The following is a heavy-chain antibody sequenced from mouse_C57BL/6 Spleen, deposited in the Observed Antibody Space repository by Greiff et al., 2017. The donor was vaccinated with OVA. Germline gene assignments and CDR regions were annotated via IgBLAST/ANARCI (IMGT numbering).Heavy chain of an antibody. CDR1: GFTFTDYY. D-gene: IGHD2-5*01. V-gene: IGHV7-3*01. CDR2: IRNKANGYTT. J-gene: IGHJ2*01. Sequence: EVKLVESGGGLVQPGGSLSLSCAASGFTFTDYYMSWVRQPPGKALEWLGFIRNKANGYTTEYSASVKGRFTISRDNSQSILYLQMNALRAEDSATYYCARSPLYYSNYEGDYFDYWGQGTTLTVSS. CDR3: ARSPLYYSNYEGDYFDY.